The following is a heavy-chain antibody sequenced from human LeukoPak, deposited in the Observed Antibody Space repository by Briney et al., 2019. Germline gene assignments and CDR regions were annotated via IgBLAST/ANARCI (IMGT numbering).Heavy chain of an antibody. Sequence: GGSLRLSCAASGFTFSSYAMSWVRQAPGKGLEWVSAISGSGGSTYYADSVKGRFTISRDNSKSTLYLQMNSLRAEDTAVYYCARSPNYCSGGSCYLDYWGQGTLVTVSS. CDR1: GFTFSSYA. J-gene: IGHJ4*02. D-gene: IGHD2-15*01. CDR2: ISGSGGST. CDR3: ARSPNYCSGGSCYLDY. V-gene: IGHV3-23*01.